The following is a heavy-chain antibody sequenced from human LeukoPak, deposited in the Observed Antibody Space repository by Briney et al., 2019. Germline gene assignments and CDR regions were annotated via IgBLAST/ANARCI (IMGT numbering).Heavy chain of an antibody. J-gene: IGHJ5*02. CDR1: GGSFSGYY. Sequence: SETLSLTCAVYGGSFSGYYWGWIRQPPGKGLEWIGSIYYSGSTYYNPSLKSRVTISVDTSKNQFSLKLSSVTAADTAVYYCARASDIVVVPAATLSWFDPWGQGTLVTVSS. D-gene: IGHD2-2*01. V-gene: IGHV4-34*01. CDR3: ARASDIVVVPAATLSWFDP. CDR2: IYYSGST.